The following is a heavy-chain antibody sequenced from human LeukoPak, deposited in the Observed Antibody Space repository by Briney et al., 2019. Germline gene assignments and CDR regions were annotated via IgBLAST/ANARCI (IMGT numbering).Heavy chain of an antibody. J-gene: IGHJ5*02. CDR1: GFAFSTYW. Sequence: GGSLRLSCAASGFAFSTYWMHWVRQAPGKGLVWVSRIDSDGTRTTYADSVKGRFTISRDNAKDTLYLQMNSLRAEDTAVYYCARSPNCGGDCSWGQGTLVTVSS. CDR2: IDSDGTRT. CDR3: ARSPNCGGDCS. D-gene: IGHD2-21*02. V-gene: IGHV3-74*03.